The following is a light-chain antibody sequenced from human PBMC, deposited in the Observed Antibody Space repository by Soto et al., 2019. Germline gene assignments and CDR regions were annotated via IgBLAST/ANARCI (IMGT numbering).Light chain of an antibody. CDR3: GSYSSSSTFYV. Sequence: QSVLTQPASVSGSPGQSITISCTGTSSDIGGFYYVSWYQHHPGKDPKLMIYQVSNRPSGVSNRFSGSKSGNTASLTISGLQAEDEADYFCGSYSSSSTFYVFGAGTKVTVL. J-gene: IGLJ1*01. CDR2: QVS. V-gene: IGLV2-14*01. CDR1: SSDIGGFYY.